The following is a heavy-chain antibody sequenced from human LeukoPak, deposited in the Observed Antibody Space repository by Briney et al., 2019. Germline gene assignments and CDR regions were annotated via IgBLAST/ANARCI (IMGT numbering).Heavy chain of an antibody. CDR3: APTGNYYDSSDYYLGAFDI. CDR1: GGSFSGYY. V-gene: IGHV4-34*01. CDR2: INHSGST. D-gene: IGHD3-22*01. J-gene: IGHJ3*02. Sequence: PSETLSLTCAVYGGSFSGYYWSWIRQPPGKGLEWIGEINHSGSTNYNPSLKSRVTISVDTSKNQFSLKLSSVTAADTAVYYCAPTGNYYDSSDYYLGAFDIWGQGTMVTVSS.